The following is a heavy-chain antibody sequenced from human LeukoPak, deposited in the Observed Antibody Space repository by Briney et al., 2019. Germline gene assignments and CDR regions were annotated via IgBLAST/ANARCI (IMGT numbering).Heavy chain of an antibody. CDR3: ARGHNPLYDYVWGSYRSGFDY. D-gene: IGHD3-16*02. Sequence: SQTLSLTCTVSGGSISSGGYYWSWIRQPPGKGLEWIGEINHSGSTNYNPSLKSRVTISVDTSKNQFSLKLSSVTAADTAVYYCARGHNPLYDYVWGSYRSGFDYWGQGTLVTVSS. CDR1: GGSISSGGYY. J-gene: IGHJ4*02. CDR2: INHSGST. V-gene: IGHV4-30-2*01.